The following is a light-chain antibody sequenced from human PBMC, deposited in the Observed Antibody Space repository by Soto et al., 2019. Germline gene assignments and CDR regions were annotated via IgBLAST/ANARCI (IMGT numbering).Light chain of an antibody. J-gene: IGLJ2*01. Sequence: QSVLTQPPSASGTPGQRVTISCSGSSSNIGSNYVYWYQQLPGTAPKLLIYRNNQRPSGVPDRFSGSKSGTSASLAISGLRSEDEADYYCAAWDDSLSALEFGGGTKVTVL. V-gene: IGLV1-47*01. CDR3: AAWDDSLSALE. CDR1: SSNIGSNY. CDR2: RNN.